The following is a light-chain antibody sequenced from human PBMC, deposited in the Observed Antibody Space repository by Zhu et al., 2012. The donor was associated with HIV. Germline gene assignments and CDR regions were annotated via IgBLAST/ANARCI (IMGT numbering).Light chain of an antibody. J-gene: IGKJ1*01. CDR1: QSVKNN. CDR3: QQYEEWPRT. V-gene: IGKV3-15*01. CDR2: DAS. Sequence: EIVLTQSPPTLSVSPGEAATLSCRASQSVKNNLAWYHLKAGQAPRLLIFDASSRAGDAPARVSGSGYGTEFTLTVNSVQSEDFGDYYCQQYEEWPRTFGQGTKV.